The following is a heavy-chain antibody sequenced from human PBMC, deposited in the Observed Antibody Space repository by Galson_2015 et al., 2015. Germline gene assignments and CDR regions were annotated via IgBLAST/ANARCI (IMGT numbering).Heavy chain of an antibody. V-gene: IGHV3-23*01. J-gene: IGHJ4*02. CDR3: ARSVIIG. CDR2: ISGSGGSI. CDR1: GFTFSSYA. Sequence: SLRLSCAASGFTFSSYAMSWVRQAPGKGLEWVSAISGSGGSIYYADSVKGRSTISRANSKNTLYMQMNSLRAEDTAVYYCARSVIIGGGQGTLVTVSS.